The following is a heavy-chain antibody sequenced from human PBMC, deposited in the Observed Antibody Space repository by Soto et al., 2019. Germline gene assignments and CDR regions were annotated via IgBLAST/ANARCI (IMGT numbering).Heavy chain of an antibody. V-gene: IGHV3-30*18. Sequence: GGSLTLSCGASGFTFGNHGMHWVRQAPGKGLEWVALISYDGSKTRYLDSVKGRFTISRDNSKTTLYLEMNRLTIEDTAVYYCAKADHDGIAVDLWGQGKLVTVSS. D-gene: IGHD3-22*01. J-gene: IGHJ4*02. CDR3: AKADHDGIAVDL. CDR1: GFTFGNHG. CDR2: ISYDGSKT.